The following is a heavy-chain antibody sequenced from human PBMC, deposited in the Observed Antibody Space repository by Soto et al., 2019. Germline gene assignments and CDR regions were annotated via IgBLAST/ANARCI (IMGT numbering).Heavy chain of an antibody. CDR3: AVDQDYYDSSGYSEYFQH. CDR2: IYYSGST. D-gene: IGHD3-22*01. J-gene: IGHJ1*01. V-gene: IGHV4-30-4*01. Sequence: PSETLSLTCTVSGCSISSGDYYWSWIRQPPGKGLEWIGYIYYSGSTYYNPSLKSRVTISVDTSKNQFSLKLSSVTAAGTAVYYCAVDQDYYDSSGYSEYFQHWGQGTLVTVSS. CDR1: GCSISSGDYY.